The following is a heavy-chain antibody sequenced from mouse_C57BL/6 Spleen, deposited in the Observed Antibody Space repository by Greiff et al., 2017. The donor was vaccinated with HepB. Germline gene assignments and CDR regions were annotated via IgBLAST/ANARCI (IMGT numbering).Heavy chain of an antibody. V-gene: IGHV1-82*01. CDR1: GYAFSSSW. CDR2: IYPGDGDT. Sequence: QVQLQQSGPELVKPGASVKISCKASGYAFSSSWMNWVKQRPGKGLEWIGRIYPGDGDTNYNGKFKGKATLTADKSSSTAYMQLSSLTSEDSAVYFCARSRSYYGSSYVFDYWGQGTTLTVSS. CDR3: ARSRSYYGSSYVFDY. D-gene: IGHD1-1*01. J-gene: IGHJ2*01.